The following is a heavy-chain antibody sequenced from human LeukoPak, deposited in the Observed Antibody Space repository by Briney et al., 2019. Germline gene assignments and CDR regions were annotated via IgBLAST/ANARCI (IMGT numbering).Heavy chain of an antibody. Sequence: GSLRLSFAAPRFPFSRHALSWVRPAPGKGLEGVSVISGRGDSTHYADSVKGRFTISRDNSKNTLYLQMNNVRDEHTAIYYCTKDYHEFWSGSDWGQGTLVTVSS. V-gene: IGHV3-23*01. CDR1: RFPFSRHA. D-gene: IGHD3-3*01. J-gene: IGHJ4*02. CDR2: ISGRGDST. CDR3: TKDYHEFWSGSD.